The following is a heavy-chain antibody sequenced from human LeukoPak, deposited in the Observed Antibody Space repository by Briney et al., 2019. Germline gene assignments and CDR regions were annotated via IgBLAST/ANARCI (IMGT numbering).Heavy chain of an antibody. D-gene: IGHD6-19*01. CDR3: AGPKTYSSGWNSFDY. CDR2: IKEDGSDK. J-gene: IGHJ4*02. V-gene: IGHV3-7*05. CDR1: GFTFGNYW. Sequence: PGGSLRLSCAASGFTFGNYWMSWVRQAPGKGLEWVANIKEDGSDKYYVDSVKGRFTISRDNTKNSLYLQMNSLRAEDTAVYYCAGPKTYSSGWNSFDYWGQGTLVTVSS.